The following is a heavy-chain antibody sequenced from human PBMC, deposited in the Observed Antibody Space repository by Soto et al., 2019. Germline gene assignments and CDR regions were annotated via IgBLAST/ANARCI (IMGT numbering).Heavy chain of an antibody. Sequence: QVQLQESGPGLVKPSQTLSLTCTVSGGSISSGGSYWTWIRQHPGKGLEWIGYIYYSGSTYYNPSLKSRVTISVATTENQFSLNLSSVTAADTAVYYCERDGNSGWVHSWVQEILVTVSS. V-gene: IGHV4-31*03. CDR3: ERDGNSGWVHS. J-gene: IGHJ4*02. CDR2: IYYSGST. CDR1: GGSISSGGSY. D-gene: IGHD6-19*01.